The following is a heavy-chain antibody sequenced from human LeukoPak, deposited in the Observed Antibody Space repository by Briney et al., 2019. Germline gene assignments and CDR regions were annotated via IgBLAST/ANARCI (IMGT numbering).Heavy chain of an antibody. Sequence: SETLSLTCTVSGGSISSYYWSWIRQPAGKGLEWIGRIYASGSTNYNPSLKSRVTMSVDTSKNQFSLKLSSVTAADTAVYYCARDITRTNWFDPWGQGTLVTVSS. CDR2: IYASGST. CDR1: GGSISSYY. D-gene: IGHD3-10*01. CDR3: ARDITRTNWFDP. J-gene: IGHJ5*02. V-gene: IGHV4-4*07.